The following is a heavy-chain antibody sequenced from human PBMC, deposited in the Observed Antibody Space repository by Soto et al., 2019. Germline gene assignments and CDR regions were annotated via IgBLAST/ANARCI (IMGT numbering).Heavy chain of an antibody. D-gene: IGHD1-1*01. CDR3: ARVRLLSTTQGFDY. V-gene: IGHV4-59*01. CDR1: GGSMSSYY. Sequence: LSLTCTVSGGSMSSYYWSWIRQPPGKGLEWIGYIYYSGSTNYNPSLKSRVTISVDTSKNQFSLKLSSVTAADTAVYYCARVRLLSTTQGFDYWGQGTLVTVSS. CDR2: IYYSGST. J-gene: IGHJ4*02.